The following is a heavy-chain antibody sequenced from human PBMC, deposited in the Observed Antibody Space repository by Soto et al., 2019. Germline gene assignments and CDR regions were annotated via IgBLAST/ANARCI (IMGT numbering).Heavy chain of an antibody. J-gene: IGHJ6*02. CDR3: ARSMDV. Sequence: PGGSLRLSCAASGFTFRTYTMNRVRQAPGKGLEWVSSISSGSSYIYYADSLKGRFTISRDNAKNSLYLQMNSLRAEDTAVYYCARSMDVWGQGTTVTVSS. CDR1: GFTFRTYT. CDR2: ISSGSSYI. V-gene: IGHV3-21*01.